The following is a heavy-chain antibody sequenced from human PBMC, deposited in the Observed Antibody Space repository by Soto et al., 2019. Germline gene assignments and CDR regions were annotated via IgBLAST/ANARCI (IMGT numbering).Heavy chain of an antibody. CDR1: GFTFSSYS. CDR3: ARAKGGYGDYGGADAFDI. Sequence: EVQLVESGGGLVKPGGSLRLSCAASGFTFSSYSMNWVRQAPGKGLEWVSSISSSSSYIYYADSVKGRFTISRDNAKNSLYLQMNSLRAEDMAVYYCARAKGGYGDYGGADAFDIWGQGTMVTVSS. V-gene: IGHV3-21*01. D-gene: IGHD4-17*01. J-gene: IGHJ3*02. CDR2: ISSSSSYI.